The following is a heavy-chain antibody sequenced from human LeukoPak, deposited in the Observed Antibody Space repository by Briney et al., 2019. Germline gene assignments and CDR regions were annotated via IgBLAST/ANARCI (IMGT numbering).Heavy chain of an antibody. J-gene: IGHJ3*02. CDR1: GFTFSSYA. CDR2: ISGSGGST. V-gene: IGHV3-23*01. Sequence: PGGSLRLSCAASGFTFSSYAMSWVRQAPGKGLEWVSAISGSGGSTYYADSVKGRFTISRDNSKNTLYLQMNSLRAEDTAVYYCANLQDWPDAFDIWGQGTMVTVSS. CDR3: ANLQDWPDAFDI. D-gene: IGHD3/OR15-3a*01.